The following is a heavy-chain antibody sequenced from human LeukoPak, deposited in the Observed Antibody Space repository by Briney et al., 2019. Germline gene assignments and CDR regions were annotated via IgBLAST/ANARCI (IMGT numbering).Heavy chain of an antibody. D-gene: IGHD3-3*01. Sequence: GASLTISCKGSGYTFSSYWIGWVRQLPGKGLEWMGIIYPGDSDTRYSPSLQGQVTISVDTSIGTAYLQWSSLKASDTAIYYCARQNDFRLDYWGQGTLVTVSS. CDR1: GYTFSSYW. V-gene: IGHV5-51*01. CDR2: IYPGDSDT. CDR3: ARQNDFRLDY. J-gene: IGHJ4*02.